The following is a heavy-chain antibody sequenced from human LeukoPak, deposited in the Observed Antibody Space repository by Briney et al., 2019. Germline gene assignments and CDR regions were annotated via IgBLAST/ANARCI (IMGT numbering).Heavy chain of an antibody. J-gene: IGHJ3*02. V-gene: IGHV1-2*06. D-gene: IGHD2-15*01. Sequence: ASVKVSCKASGYTFTGYYMHWVRQAPGQGLEWMGRINPNSGGTNYAQKFQGRVTMTRDTSISTAYMELSRLRSDDTAVYYCARAFGGTFDAFDIWGQGTMVTVSS. CDR1: GYTFTGYY. CDR2: INPNSGGT. CDR3: ARAFGGTFDAFDI.